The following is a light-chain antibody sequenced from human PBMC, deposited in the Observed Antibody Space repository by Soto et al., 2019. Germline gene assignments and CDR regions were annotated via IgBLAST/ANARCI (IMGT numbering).Light chain of an antibody. J-gene: IGKJ2*01. V-gene: IGKV1-5*01. Sequence: DIQMTQSPSTLSASVGDRVTITCRASQSVRNSLAWYQQKPGKAPKLLIYDASSLESGVPSRFSGSGFGTEFTLTISSLQPDDFATYYCQQFNTYSYTFGQGTRVEIK. CDR1: QSVRNS. CDR2: DAS. CDR3: QQFNTYSYT.